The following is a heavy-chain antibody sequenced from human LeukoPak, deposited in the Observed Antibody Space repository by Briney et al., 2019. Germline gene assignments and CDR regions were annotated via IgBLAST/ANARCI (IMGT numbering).Heavy chain of an antibody. D-gene: IGHD6-13*01. CDR2: IRYDGSYK. J-gene: IGHJ4*02. CDR3: AKAAAGTYFDY. V-gene: IGHV3-30*02. CDR1: GFTFNTYG. Sequence: GGSLRLSCAASGFTFNTYGMHWVRQAPGKGLEWVAFIRYDGSYKYYADSVKGRFTISRDNSKNTLYLQMNSLRAEDTAVYYCAKAAAGTYFDYWGQGTLVTVSS.